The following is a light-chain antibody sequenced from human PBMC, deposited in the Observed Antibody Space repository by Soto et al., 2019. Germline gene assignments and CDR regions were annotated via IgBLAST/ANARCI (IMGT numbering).Light chain of an antibody. V-gene: IGKV3-11*01. CDR3: HQRSNWPFT. J-gene: IGKJ3*01. CDR1: RSVSRY. CDR2: DAS. Sequence: EIVLTQSPATLSLSPGERATLSCRASRSVSRYLAWYQQKPGQAPRLLVSDASNRATGIPARFSGSGSVTDFTLTISSLEPEDFAVYYCHQRSNWPFTCGPGTKVDI.